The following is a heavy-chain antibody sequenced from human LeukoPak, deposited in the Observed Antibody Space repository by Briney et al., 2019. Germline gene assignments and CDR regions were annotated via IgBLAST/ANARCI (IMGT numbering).Heavy chain of an antibody. J-gene: IGHJ3*02. CDR2: ISSEGNT. V-gene: IGHV3-23*01. D-gene: IGHD6-6*01. CDR3: ARVKLRSAFDI. Sequence: GGSLRLSCAAAGFTFSSFAMSWVRQAPGKGLEWVSAISSEGNTFYADSVKGRFTISRDNSKNTLYLQMNSLRVEDTAVYYCARVKLRSAFDIWGQGTMVTVSS. CDR1: GFTFSSFA.